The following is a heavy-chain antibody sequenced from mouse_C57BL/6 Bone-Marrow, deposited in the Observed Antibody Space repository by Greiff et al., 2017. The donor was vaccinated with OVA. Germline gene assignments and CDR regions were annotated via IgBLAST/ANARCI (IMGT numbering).Heavy chain of an antibody. J-gene: IGHJ2*01. CDR1: GYTFTSYW. V-gene: IGHV1-59*01. CDR3: ARDGLSFDY. CDR2: IDPSDSYT. Sequence: QVQLQQPGAELVRPGTSVKLSCKASGYTFTSYWMHWVKQRPGQGLEWIGEIDPSDSYTNYNQKFKGKATLTVDTSSSTAYMQLSSLTSEDSAVYYCARDGLSFDYWGQGTTLTVSS.